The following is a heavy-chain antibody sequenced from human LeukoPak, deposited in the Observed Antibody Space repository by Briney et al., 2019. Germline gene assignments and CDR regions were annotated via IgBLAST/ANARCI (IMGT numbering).Heavy chain of an antibody. CDR3: ARAPITMVVPFDY. D-gene: IGHD3-10*01. Sequence: SGGSLRLSCAASGFTFSSYAMNWVRQAPGKGLEWVSVIYSGGSTYYADSVKGRFTISRDNSKNTLYLQMNSLRAEDTAVYYCARAPITMVVPFDYWGQGTLVTVSS. CDR2: IYSGGST. CDR1: GFTFSSYA. V-gene: IGHV3-53*01. J-gene: IGHJ4*02.